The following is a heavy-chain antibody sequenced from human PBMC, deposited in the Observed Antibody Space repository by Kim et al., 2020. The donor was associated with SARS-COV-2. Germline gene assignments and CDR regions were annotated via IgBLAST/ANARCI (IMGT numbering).Heavy chain of an antibody. CDR1: GFTFSSYD. Sequence: GGSLRLSCAASGFTFSSYDMHWVRQATGKGLEWVSAICTAGDTYYPGSVKGRFTISRENAKNSLYLQMNSLRAGDTAVYYCARAVGSDAFDIWGQGTMVTVSS. D-gene: IGHD1-26*01. CDR3: ARAVGSDAFDI. J-gene: IGHJ3*02. CDR2: ICTAGDT. V-gene: IGHV3-13*01.